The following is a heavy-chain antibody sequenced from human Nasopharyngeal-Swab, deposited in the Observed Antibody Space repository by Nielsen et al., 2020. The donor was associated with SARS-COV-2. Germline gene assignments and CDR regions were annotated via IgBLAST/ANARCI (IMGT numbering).Heavy chain of an antibody. J-gene: IGHJ4*02. CDR3: ARADYYYDSSGYFAGYYFDY. Sequence: SETLSLTCTVSGGSISSGSYYWSWIRQPPGKGLEWIGYIYYSGSTNYNPSLKSRVTISVDTSKNQFSLKLSSVTAADTAVYYCARADYYYDSSGYFAGYYFDYWGQGTLVTVSS. D-gene: IGHD3-22*01. V-gene: IGHV4-61*01. CDR1: GGSISSGSYY. CDR2: IYYSGST.